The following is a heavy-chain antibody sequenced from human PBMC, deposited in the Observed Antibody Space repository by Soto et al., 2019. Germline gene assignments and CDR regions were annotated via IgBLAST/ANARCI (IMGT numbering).Heavy chain of an antibody. J-gene: IGHJ6*02. Sequence: SETLSLTCTVSDDSSSNYKWSWIRQPPGRRLEWIGYIDSNGGTSYNPSLQSRVTISIDTSTKQFLLKLSSVTAADTAVYYGMDVWGQGTTVTVSS. CDR1: DDSSSNYK. V-gene: IGHV4-59*08. CDR2: IDSNGGT. CDR3: MDV.